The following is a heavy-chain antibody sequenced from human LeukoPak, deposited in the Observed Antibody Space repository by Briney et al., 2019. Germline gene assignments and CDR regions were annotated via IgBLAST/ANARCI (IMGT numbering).Heavy chain of an antibody. CDR3: AREPMTYGMDV. V-gene: IGHV3-66*01. D-gene: IGHD3-22*01. CDR1: GFTVSSNY. Sequence: GGSLRHSCAASGFTVSSNYMSWVRQAPGKGLEWVSVIYSGGSTYYADSVKGRFTISRDNSKNTLYLQMNSLRDEDTAVYYCAREPMTYGMDVWGQGTTVTVSS. J-gene: IGHJ6*02. CDR2: IYSGGST.